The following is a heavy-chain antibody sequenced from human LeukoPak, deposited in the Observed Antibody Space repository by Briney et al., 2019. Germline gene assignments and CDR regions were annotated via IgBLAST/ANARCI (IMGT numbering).Heavy chain of an antibody. CDR3: ARAGYSYWFDP. CDR1: GGSISNDY. D-gene: IGHD5-18*01. Sequence: SETLSLTCTVSGGSISNDYWSWIRQPPGKGLEWIAYINYSWDTNYNPSLTSRATISVDTSKNHFSLKLNSVTAADTAVYYCARAGYSYWFDPWGQGTLVTVSS. J-gene: IGHJ5*02. CDR2: INYSWDT. V-gene: IGHV4-59*01.